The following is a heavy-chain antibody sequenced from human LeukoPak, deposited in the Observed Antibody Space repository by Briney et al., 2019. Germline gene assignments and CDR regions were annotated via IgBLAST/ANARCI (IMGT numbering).Heavy chain of an antibody. CDR1: GFTFSSYS. CDR3: ARDIHYYDSNGYL. Sequence: GGSLRLSCAASGFTFSSYSMNWVRQAPGKGLEWVSSISSSSSYIYYADSVKGRFTISRDNAKNSLYLQMNSLRAEDTAVYYCARDIHYYDSNGYLWGQGTLVTVSS. V-gene: IGHV3-21*01. J-gene: IGHJ4*02. CDR2: ISSSSSYI. D-gene: IGHD3-22*01.